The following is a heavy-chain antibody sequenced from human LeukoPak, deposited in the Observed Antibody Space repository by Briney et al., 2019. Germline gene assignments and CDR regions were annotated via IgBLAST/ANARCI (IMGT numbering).Heavy chain of an antibody. Sequence: GRSLRLSCAASGFTFSTFAMTWVRQAPGKGLEWVSLISGSGGIIYYADSVNGRFTISRDNSKNTLYLQMHSLRAEDTAVYYCAARPGEVAVPFDYWGQGTLVTVSS. D-gene: IGHD2-15*01. J-gene: IGHJ4*02. CDR1: GFTFSTFA. CDR3: AARPGEVAVPFDY. V-gene: IGHV3-23*01. CDR2: ISGSGGII.